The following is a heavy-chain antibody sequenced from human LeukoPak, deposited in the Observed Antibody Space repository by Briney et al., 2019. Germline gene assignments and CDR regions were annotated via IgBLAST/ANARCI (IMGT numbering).Heavy chain of an antibody. V-gene: IGHV4-31*03. CDR3: ARDKGRRYCSSTSCYGGWFDP. J-gene: IGHJ5*02. CDR1: GGSISSGGYY. Sequence: SETLSLTCTVSGGSISSGGYYWSWIRQHPGKGLEWIGYIYYSGSTYYNPSLKSRVTISVDTSKNQLSLKLSSVTAADTAVYYCARDKGRRYCSSTSCYGGWFDPWGQGTLVTVSS. D-gene: IGHD2-2*01. CDR2: IYYSGST.